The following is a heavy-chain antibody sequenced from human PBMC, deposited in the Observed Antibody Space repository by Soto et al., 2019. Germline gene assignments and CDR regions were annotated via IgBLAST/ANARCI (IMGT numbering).Heavy chain of an antibody. D-gene: IGHD2-15*01. Sequence: SETLSLTCAVYGGSFSGYYWSWIRQPPGKGLEWIGEINHSGSTNYNPSLKSRVTISVDRSKNQFSLKLSSVTAADTAVYYCARGRGYCSGGSCYILGYWGQGTLVTVSS. CDR3: ARGRGYCSGGSCYILGY. V-gene: IGHV4-34*01. CDR2: INHSGST. J-gene: IGHJ4*02. CDR1: GGSFSGYY.